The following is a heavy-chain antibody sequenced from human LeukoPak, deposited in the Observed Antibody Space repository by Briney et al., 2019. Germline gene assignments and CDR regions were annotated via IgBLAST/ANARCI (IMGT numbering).Heavy chain of an antibody. D-gene: IGHD3-22*01. V-gene: IGHV3-53*01. J-gene: IGHJ4*02. CDR1: GFTVTTNY. CDR3: AKRGVVIRVILVGFHKEAYYFDS. CDR2: IYSGGIT. Sequence: GGSLRLSCAASGFTVTTNYMSWVRQAPGKGLEWVSVIYSGGITYYADSVKGRFTISRDNPKNTLYLQMNSLRAEDTAVYFCAKRGVVIRVILVGFHKEAYYFDSWGQGALVTVSS.